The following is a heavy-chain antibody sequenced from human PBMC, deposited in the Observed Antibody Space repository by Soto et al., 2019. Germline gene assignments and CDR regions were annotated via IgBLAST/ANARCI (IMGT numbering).Heavy chain of an antibody. D-gene: IGHD4-17*01. CDR1: GGSISSGGYS. CDR2: IYHSGST. CDR3: ARGMTTVTTLDY. Sequence: QLQLQESGSGLVKPSQTLSLTCAVSGGSISSGGYSWSWIRQPPGKALEWIGYIYHSGSTYYNPSLKSRVTISLDRSKRQFSLKLSSVTAAETAVYYCARGMTTVTTLDYWGQGTLVTVSS. V-gene: IGHV4-30-2*01. J-gene: IGHJ4*02.